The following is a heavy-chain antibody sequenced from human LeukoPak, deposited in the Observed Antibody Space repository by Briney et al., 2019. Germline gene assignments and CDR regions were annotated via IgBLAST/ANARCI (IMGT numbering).Heavy chain of an antibody. J-gene: IGHJ4*02. CDR3: AREEGGYFDY. V-gene: IGHV3-20*04. CDR2: INWNGGST. CDR1: GFSFDDYG. Sequence: GGSLRLSCAASGFSFDDYGMTWVRQAPGKGLEWVSSINWNGGSTGYADSVKGRFTISRDNAKNSLYLQMSSLRAEDTALYYCAREEGGYFDYWGQGTLVTVSS. D-gene: IGHD3-16*01.